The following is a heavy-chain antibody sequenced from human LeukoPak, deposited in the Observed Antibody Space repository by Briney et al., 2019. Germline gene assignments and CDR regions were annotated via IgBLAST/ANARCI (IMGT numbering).Heavy chain of an antibody. V-gene: IGHV3-20*04. D-gene: IGHD3-10*02. CDR1: GFTFADYG. CDR2: INWNGGST. CDR3: AELGITMIGGV. Sequence: GGSLRLSCAASGFTFADYGMSWVRQAPGKGLEWVSGINWNGGSTGHADSLKGRFTISRDNAKNSLYLQMNSLRAEDTAVYYCAELGITMIGGVWGKGTTVTISS. J-gene: IGHJ6*04.